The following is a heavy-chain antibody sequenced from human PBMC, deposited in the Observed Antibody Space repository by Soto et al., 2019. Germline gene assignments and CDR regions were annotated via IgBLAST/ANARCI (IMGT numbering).Heavy chain of an antibody. Sequence: QVQLQESGPGLVKPSETLSLTCTVSGAPITTTKWWAWVRLPPGKGLEWIGELSRGDERSSNPSLEGRFTMSLDQSNNHFSLTLTSVTAADTAIYYCATQTISYTWGVWGRGTSVTVS. V-gene: IGHV4-4*02. D-gene: IGHD3-16*01. J-gene: IGHJ6*02. CDR2: LSRGDER. CDR3: ATQTISYTWGV. CDR1: GAPITTTKW.